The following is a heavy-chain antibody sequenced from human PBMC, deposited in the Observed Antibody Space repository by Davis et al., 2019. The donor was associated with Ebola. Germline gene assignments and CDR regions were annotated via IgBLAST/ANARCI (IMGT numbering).Heavy chain of an antibody. CDR2: ISSSSIYI. D-gene: IGHD2-15*01. CDR3: AKGLGYCSGGSCFLYYYYGMDV. V-gene: IGHV3-21*01. Sequence: GGSLRLSCAASGFTFSSYSMNWVRQAPGKGLEWVSSISSSSIYIYYADSVKGRFTISRDNAKNSLYLQMNSLRAEDTAVYYCAKGLGYCSGGSCFLYYYYGMDVWGQGTTVTVSS. CDR1: GFTFSSYS. J-gene: IGHJ6*02.